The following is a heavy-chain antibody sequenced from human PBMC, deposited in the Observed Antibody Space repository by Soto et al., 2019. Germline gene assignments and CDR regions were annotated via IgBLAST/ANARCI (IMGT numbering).Heavy chain of an antibody. J-gene: IGHJ5*02. Sequence: QLQLQESGSGLVKPSQTLSLTGTVSGVSIGSGDYSWSWIRQPPGKGLEWLGYTYHRGNTYYKPSLESRLTVSADRSKSQLSLSLRSVTAADTAMYYCVISKYNMVAVRKWFDPWGQGILVIRLL. CDR2: TYHRGNT. CDR3: VISKYNMVAVRKWFDP. CDR1: GVSIGSGDYS. D-gene: IGHD1-20*01. V-gene: IGHV4-30-2*01.